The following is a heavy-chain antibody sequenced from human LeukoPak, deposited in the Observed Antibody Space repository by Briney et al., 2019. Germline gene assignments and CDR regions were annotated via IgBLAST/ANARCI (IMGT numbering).Heavy chain of an antibody. J-gene: IGHJ4*02. D-gene: IGHD2-21*01. V-gene: IGHV3-48*01. CDR2: ISSLSGTI. CDR1: GFTFSSYS. Sequence: GGSLRLSCAASGFTFSSYSMNWVRQAPGEGLEWVSYISSLSGTIYYADSVKGRFTISRDNAKKSLYLQMNRLRAEDAAVYYCAKAPVTTCSGAYCYPFDYWGQGTLVTVSS. CDR3: AKAPVTTCSGAYCYPFDY.